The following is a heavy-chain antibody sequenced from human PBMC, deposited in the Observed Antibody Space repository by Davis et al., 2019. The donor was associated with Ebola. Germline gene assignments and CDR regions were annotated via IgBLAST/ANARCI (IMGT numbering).Heavy chain of an antibody. Sequence: GESLKISCAASGFTVSSNYMSWVRQAPGKGLEWVLVIYSGGSTYYADSVKGRFTISRDNSKNTLYLQMNSLRAEDTAVYYCTTGDYWGQGTLVTVSS. CDR3: TTGDY. CDR1: GFTVSSNY. CDR2: IYSGGST. V-gene: IGHV3-53*01. J-gene: IGHJ4*02. D-gene: IGHD4-17*01.